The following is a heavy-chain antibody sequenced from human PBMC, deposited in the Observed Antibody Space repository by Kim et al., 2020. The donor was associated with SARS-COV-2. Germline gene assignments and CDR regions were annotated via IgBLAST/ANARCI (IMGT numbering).Heavy chain of an antibody. V-gene: IGHV4-31*03. J-gene: IGHJ2*01. Sequence: SETLSLTCTVSGGSISSGGYYLSWIRQHPGKGLEWIGYIYYSGSTYDNPSLKSRVTISVDTSKNQFSLKLSSVTAADTAVYYCARDADYGGNFPNWYFDLWGRGTLVTVSS. CDR3: ARDADYGGNFPNWYFDL. CDR1: GGSISSGGYY. D-gene: IGHD4-17*01. CDR2: IYYSGST.